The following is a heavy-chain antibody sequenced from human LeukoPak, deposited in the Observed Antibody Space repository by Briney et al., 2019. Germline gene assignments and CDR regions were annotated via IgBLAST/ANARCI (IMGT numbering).Heavy chain of an antibody. Sequence: SETLSLTCTVSGGSISSYYWSWIRQPPGKGLEWIGYIYYSGSTNYNPSLKSRVTISVDTSKNQFSLKLSSVTAADTAVYYCAREGGSYRDWSFGYWGQGTLVTVSS. CDR2: IYYSGST. J-gene: IGHJ4*02. CDR3: AREGGSYRDWSFGY. CDR1: GGSISSYY. V-gene: IGHV4-59*01. D-gene: IGHD1-26*01.